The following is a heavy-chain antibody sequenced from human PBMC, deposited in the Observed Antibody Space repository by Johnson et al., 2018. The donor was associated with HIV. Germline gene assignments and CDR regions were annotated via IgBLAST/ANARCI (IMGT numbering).Heavy chain of an antibody. CDR3: ARASDSYCSADCYGDGFQI. J-gene: IGHJ3*02. D-gene: IGHD2-21*02. V-gene: IGHV3-30*03. CDR1: GFTFSSYG. CDR2: ISYDGSNK. Sequence: QVQLVESGGGVVQPGRSLRLSCAASGFTFSSYGMHWVRQAPGKGLEWVAVISYDGSNKYYADSVKGRFTISRDNAKHTLFLQMNSLRAEDTAVYYCARASDSYCSADCYGDGFQISDQGTKVIVSS.